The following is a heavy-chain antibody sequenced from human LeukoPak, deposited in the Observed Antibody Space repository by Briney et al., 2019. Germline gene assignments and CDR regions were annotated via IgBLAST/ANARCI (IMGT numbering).Heavy chain of an antibody. D-gene: IGHD3-16*02. CDR2: IYYSGST. CDR1: GGSISSYY. CDR3: ARRYYDYVWGSYRQNWFDP. J-gene: IGHJ5*02. V-gene: IGHV4-59*01. Sequence: SETLSLTCTVSGGSISSYYWSWIRQPPGKGLEWIGYIYYSGSTNYNPSLKSRITISVDTSKNQFSLKLSSVTAADTAVYYCARRYYDYVWGSYRQNWFDPWGQGTLVTVSS.